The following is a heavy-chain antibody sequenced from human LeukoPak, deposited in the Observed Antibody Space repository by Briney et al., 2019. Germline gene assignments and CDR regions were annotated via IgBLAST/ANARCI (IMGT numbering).Heavy chain of an antibody. CDR3: GRDWDGVRGVKIDP. CDR1: GFTFSNYA. D-gene: IGHD3-10*01. J-gene: IGHJ5*02. Sequence: GGSLRLSCAASGFTFSNYAMHWVRQAPGKGLEWVAVISYDGSTKYYADSVRGRFTISRDNSKNKLYLQMDSLRNEDKAVYYCGRDWDGVRGVKIDPWGKEPQVIVSS. V-gene: IGHV3-30-3*01. CDR2: ISYDGSTK.